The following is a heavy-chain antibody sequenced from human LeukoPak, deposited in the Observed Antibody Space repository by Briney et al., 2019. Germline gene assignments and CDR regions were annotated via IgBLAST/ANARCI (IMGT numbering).Heavy chain of an antibody. CDR1: GGSISSSSYY. CDR3: ARALRSYYYYYMDV. CDR2: IYYSGST. D-gene: IGHD3-3*01. J-gene: IGHJ6*03. V-gene: IGHV4-39*07. Sequence: PSETLSLTCTVSGGSISSSSYYWGWIRQPPGKGLEWIGSIYYSGSTNYNPSLKSRVTISVDTSKNQFSLKLSSVTAADTAVYYCARALRSYYYYYMDVWGKGTTVTVSS.